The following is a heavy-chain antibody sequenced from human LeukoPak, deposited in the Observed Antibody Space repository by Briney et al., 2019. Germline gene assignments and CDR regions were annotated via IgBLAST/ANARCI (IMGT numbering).Heavy chain of an antibody. Sequence: GGSLRLSCAASGFTFSSYAMHWVRQAPGKGLEWVANIKEDGNGKNYVDSVKGRFTISRDNAKNSLYLQLNSLRAEDTAVYYCARGSSWYNHYYYYMDVWGKGTTVTVSS. CDR1: GFTFSSYA. J-gene: IGHJ6*03. CDR2: IKEDGNGK. V-gene: IGHV3-7*04. D-gene: IGHD6-13*01. CDR3: ARGSSWYNHYYYYMDV.